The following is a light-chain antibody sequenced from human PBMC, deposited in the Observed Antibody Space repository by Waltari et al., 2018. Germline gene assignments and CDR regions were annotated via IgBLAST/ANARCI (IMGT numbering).Light chain of an antibody. Sequence: QSALTQPASVSGSPGQSITISCTGTSNDVRAYDCVSWYQHHPGKVPQLLIYDVHNRPSGASDRFSGSKSGNTASLTISGLQAGDEADYYCASKTDNAAVLFGGGTKVTVL. CDR3: ASKTDNAAVL. V-gene: IGLV2-14*03. CDR2: DVH. CDR1: SNDVRAYDC. J-gene: IGLJ3*02.